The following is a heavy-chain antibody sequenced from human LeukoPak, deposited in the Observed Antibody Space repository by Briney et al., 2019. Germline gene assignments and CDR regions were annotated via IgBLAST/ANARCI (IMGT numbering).Heavy chain of an antibody. J-gene: IGHJ4*02. Sequence: ASVKVSCKASGYIFTGYYMHWVRQAPGQGLEWMGWINLNSGGTNYAQKFQGRVTMTRDTSITTAYMELSRLRSDDTAVYYCARGYCSSTSCYARNDFDYWGQGTLVTVSS. D-gene: IGHD2-2*01. CDR3: ARGYCSSTSCYARNDFDY. V-gene: IGHV1-2*02. CDR1: GYIFTGYY. CDR2: INLNSGGT.